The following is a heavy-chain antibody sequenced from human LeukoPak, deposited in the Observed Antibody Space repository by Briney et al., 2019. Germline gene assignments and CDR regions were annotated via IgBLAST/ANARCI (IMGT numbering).Heavy chain of an antibody. CDR1: GGTFSSYT. CDR2: ISSSSSTI. Sequence: GGSLRLSCAASGGTFSSYTMNWVRQAPGKGLEWVSYISSSSSTIYYADSVKGRFTISRDNAKNSLYLQMNSLRAENTAVYYCARDSVPAVAFDIWGQGTMVTVSS. J-gene: IGHJ3*02. D-gene: IGHD2-2*01. V-gene: IGHV3-48*01. CDR3: ARDSVPAVAFDI.